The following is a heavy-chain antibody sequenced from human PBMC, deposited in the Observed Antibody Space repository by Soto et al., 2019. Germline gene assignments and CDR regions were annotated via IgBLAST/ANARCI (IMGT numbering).Heavy chain of an antibody. J-gene: IGHJ4*02. CDR1: GFTFTSSA. Sequence: SVKFSCTSSGFTFTSSAVQWVRQARGQRLEWIGWIVVGSGNTNYAQKFQERVTITRDMSTSTAYMELSSLRSEDTAVYYCASWGGSSSGTYYFDGWGQGNLVTVSS. V-gene: IGHV1-58*01. CDR2: IVVGSGNT. CDR3: ASWGGSSSGTYYFDG. D-gene: IGHD6-6*01.